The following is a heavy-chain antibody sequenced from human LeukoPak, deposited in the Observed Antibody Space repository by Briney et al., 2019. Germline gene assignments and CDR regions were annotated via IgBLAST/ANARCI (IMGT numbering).Heavy chain of an antibody. CDR2: ISNSGSTI. J-gene: IGHJ4*02. D-gene: IGHD1-26*01. Sequence: GGSLRLSCAASGFTFSDYYMTWIRQAPGTGLEWVSYISNSGSTIYYADSVKGRFTISRDNGKNSLYLQMNSLRAEDTAVYYSAREHTSGTYYIDYWGQGTLVTVSS. CDR1: GFTFSDYY. CDR3: AREHTSGTYYIDY. V-gene: IGHV3-11*01.